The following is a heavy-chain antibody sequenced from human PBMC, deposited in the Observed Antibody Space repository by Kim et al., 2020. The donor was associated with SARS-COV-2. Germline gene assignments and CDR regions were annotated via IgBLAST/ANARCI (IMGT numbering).Heavy chain of an antibody. J-gene: IGHJ6*02. CDR1: GFTFSSYS. Sequence: GGSLRLSCAASGFTFSSYSMNWVRQAPGKGLEWVSSISSSSSYIYYADSVKGRFTISRDNAKNSLYLQMNSLRAEDTAVYYCARDFGAYYDILTGYHLGGMDVWAKGPRSPSP. V-gene: IGHV3-21*01. D-gene: IGHD3-9*01. CDR2: ISSSSSYI. CDR3: ARDFGAYYDILTGYHLGGMDV.